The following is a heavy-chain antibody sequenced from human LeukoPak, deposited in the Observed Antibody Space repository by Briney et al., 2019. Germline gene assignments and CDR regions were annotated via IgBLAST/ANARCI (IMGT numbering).Heavy chain of an antibody. D-gene: IGHD6-19*01. CDR3: ARFGLGKHIEVAGIPFDI. V-gene: IGHV1-18*01. CDR2: ISAYNGNT. J-gene: IGHJ3*02. Sequence: ASVKVSCKASGYTFTSNVISWVRQAPGQGLEWMGWISAYNGNTNYAQKLQGRVTMTTDTSTSTAYMELRSLRSDDTAVYYCARFGLGKHIEVAGIPFDIWGQGTMVTVSS. CDR1: GYTFTSNV.